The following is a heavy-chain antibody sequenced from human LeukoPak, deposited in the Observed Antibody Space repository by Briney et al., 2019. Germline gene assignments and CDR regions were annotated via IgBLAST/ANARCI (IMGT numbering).Heavy chain of an antibody. V-gene: IGHV3-23*01. CDR3: AKNPSDSSGWPFVY. Sequence: GGSLRLSCAASGFTFSSYAMSWVRQAPGKGLEWVSAIRGSGTTYYADSVKGWFTISRDNSKNTLYLQMNSLRAEDTAVYYCAKNPSDSSGWPFVYWGQGTLVTVSS. CDR2: IRGSGTT. D-gene: IGHD6-19*01. J-gene: IGHJ4*02. CDR1: GFTFSSYA.